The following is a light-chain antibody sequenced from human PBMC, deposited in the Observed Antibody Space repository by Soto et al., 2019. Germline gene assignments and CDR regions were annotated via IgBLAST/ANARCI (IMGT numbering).Light chain of an antibody. CDR2: YVD. Sequence: QSVLTQPASVSGSPGQSITISCTGTSRDVGAYDYVSWYLQYPDKAPQLLIYYVDHRPSGVSSRFSGSKSGNTASLTISGLQAEDEGDYYCCSYADGSXYFFGTGTNV. J-gene: IGLJ1*01. V-gene: IGLV2-14*03. CDR1: SRDVGAYDY. CDR3: CSYADGSXYF.